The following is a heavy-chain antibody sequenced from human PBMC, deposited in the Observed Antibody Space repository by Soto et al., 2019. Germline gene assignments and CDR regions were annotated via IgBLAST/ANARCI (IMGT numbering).Heavy chain of an antibody. CDR3: ARTYWYSSSWHYFDY. D-gene: IGHD6-13*01. Sequence: SETLSLTCTVSGGSISSYYWSWIRQPPGKGLEWIGYIYYSGSTNYNPSLKSRVTISVDTSKNQFSLKLSSVTAADTAVYYCARTYWYSSSWHYFDYWGQGTLVTVSS. V-gene: IGHV4-59*01. CDR1: GGSISSYY. CDR2: IYYSGST. J-gene: IGHJ4*02.